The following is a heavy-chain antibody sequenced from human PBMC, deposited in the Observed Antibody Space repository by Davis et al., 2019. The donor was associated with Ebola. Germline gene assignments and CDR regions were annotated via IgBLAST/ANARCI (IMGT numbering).Heavy chain of an antibody. J-gene: IGHJ6*04. CDR2: INQDGSEK. CDR1: GFTLSSYW. CDR3: AKAVAVYYYYYGMDV. D-gene: IGHD6-19*01. V-gene: IGHV3-7*03. Sequence: PGGSLRLSCAASGFTLSSYWMSWVRQAPGKGLQWVANINQDGSEKNYVDSVKGRFTISRDNAKNSLYLQMNSLRAEDTAVYYCAKAVAVYYYYYGMDVWGKGTTVTVSS.